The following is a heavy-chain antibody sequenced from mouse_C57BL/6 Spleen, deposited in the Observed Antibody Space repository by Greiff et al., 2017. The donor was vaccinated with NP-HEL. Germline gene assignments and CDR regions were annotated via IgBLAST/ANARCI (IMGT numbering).Heavy chain of an antibody. V-gene: IGHV1-69*01. CDR2: IDPSDSYT. CDR3: ARRAYYDYHFDY. CDR1: GYTFTSYW. J-gene: IGHJ2*01. D-gene: IGHD2-4*01. Sequence: QVQLQQPGAELVMPGASVKLSCKASGYTFTSYWMHWVKQRPGQGLEWIGEIDPSDSYTNYNQKFKGKSTLTVDKSSSTAYMQLSSLTSEDSAVYYCARRAYYDYHFDYWGQGTTLTVSS.